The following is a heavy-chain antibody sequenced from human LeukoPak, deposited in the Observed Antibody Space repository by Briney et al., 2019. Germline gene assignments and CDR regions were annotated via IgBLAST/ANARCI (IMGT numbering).Heavy chain of an antibody. CDR1: GFTFSNYW. J-gene: IGHJ4*02. V-gene: IGHV3-7*02. D-gene: IGHD5-18*01. CDR2: IKQDGSET. Sequence: PGGSLRLSCAASGFTFSNYWTSWVRQAPGKGLEWVANIKQDGSETYYVDSMKGRFTISRDNAKNSLYLQMNSLRAEDTAVYYCASPGGYSYGYFDYWGQGTLVTVSS. CDR3: ASPGGYSYGYFDY.